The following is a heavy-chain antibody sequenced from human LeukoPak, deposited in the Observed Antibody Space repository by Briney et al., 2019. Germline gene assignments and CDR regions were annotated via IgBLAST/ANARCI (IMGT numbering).Heavy chain of an antibody. CDR3: AREVSGDCSGNSSDNWFDP. V-gene: IGHV4-4*09. D-gene: IGHD2-15*01. Sequence: PSETLSLTCTVSGGSISSYYWSCIRQPPGKGLEWIGYIYSSGSTNYNPSLKSRVTISVDTSKNQFSLKLSSVTAADTAVYYCAREVSGDCSGNSSDNWFDPWGQGTLVTVSS. CDR2: IYSSGST. CDR1: GGSISSYY. J-gene: IGHJ5*02.